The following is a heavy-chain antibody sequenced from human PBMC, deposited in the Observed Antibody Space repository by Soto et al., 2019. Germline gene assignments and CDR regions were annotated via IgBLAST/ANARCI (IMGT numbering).Heavy chain of an antibody. D-gene: IGHD3-10*01. Sequence: PSETLSLTCSVSGGSVSSYWWRWIRQPPGKGLEWIGYIYYTGSTNYSPSLKGRVTISLDASKSQFSLKLTSVTAADTAVYYCARGPGASDYYFDYWGPGTLVPVSS. CDR2: IYYTGST. CDR3: ARGPGASDYYFDY. V-gene: IGHV4-59*02. CDR1: GGSVSSYW. J-gene: IGHJ4*02.